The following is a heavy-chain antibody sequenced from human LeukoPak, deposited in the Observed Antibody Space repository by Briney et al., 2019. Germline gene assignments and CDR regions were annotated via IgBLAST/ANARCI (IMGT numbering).Heavy chain of an antibody. CDR1: GGSFSGYY. CDR2: INHSGST. J-gene: IGHJ4*02. Sequence: SETLSLTCAVYGGSFSGYYWSWIRQPPGKGLEWIGEINHSGSTNYNPSLKSRVTISVDTSKNQFSLKLSSVTAADTAAYYCARGSAYYGSGSYYRLGTWDYWGQGTLVTVSS. D-gene: IGHD3-10*01. CDR3: ARGSAYYGSGSYYRLGTWDY. V-gene: IGHV4-34*01.